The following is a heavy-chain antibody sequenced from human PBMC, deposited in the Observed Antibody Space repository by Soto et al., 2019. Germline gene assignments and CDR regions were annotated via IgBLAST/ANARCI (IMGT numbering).Heavy chain of an antibody. CDR3: VTLALGKFDY. CDR2: ISYDGSNK. Sequence: GGSLRLSCAASGFTFSSYGMHWVRQAPGKGLEWVAVISYDGSNKYYVDSVKGRFTISRDNSKNKLYLQMDSLRAEDTAVYYCVTLALGKFDYWGQGNLVTVSS. D-gene: IGHD1-26*01. CDR1: GFTFSSYG. J-gene: IGHJ4*02. V-gene: IGHV3-30*03.